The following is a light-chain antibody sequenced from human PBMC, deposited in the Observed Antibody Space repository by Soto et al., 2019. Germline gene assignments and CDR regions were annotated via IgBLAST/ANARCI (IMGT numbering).Light chain of an antibody. J-gene: IGLJ2*01. CDR3: QTWDTGIVL. Sequence: QSVLTQSPSASASLGASVKLTCTLSSGHSNYAIAWHQQLPEKGPRYLMKVNSDGSHSKGDGIPDRFSGSSSGAERYLTISSLQSEDEADYYCQTWDTGIVLFGGGTKVTVL. CDR1: SGHSNYA. CDR2: VNSDGSH. V-gene: IGLV4-69*01.